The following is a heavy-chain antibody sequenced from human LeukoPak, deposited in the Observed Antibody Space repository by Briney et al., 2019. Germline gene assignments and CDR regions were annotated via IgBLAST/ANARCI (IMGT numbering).Heavy chain of an antibody. CDR1: GFTFSRYS. V-gene: IGHV3-48*02. CDR3: ARSGSFGYYFEY. D-gene: IGHD1-26*01. Sequence: GGSLRLSCVAPGFTFSRYSMNWARQAPGKGLEWISFISSSSDTIYYAESVKGRFTISRDNAKTLMSLQMNSLRDEDTALYFCARSGSFGYYFEYWGQGTPVTVSS. CDR2: ISSSSDTI. J-gene: IGHJ4*02.